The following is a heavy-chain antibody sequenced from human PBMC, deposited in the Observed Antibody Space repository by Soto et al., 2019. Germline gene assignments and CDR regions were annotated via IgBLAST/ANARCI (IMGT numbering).Heavy chain of an antibody. V-gene: IGHV3-23*01. J-gene: IGHJ4*02. D-gene: IGHD3-3*01. CDR2: MSGSGDDA. CDR3: AKGGRITIFGAKDY. Sequence: GGSLRLSCAASGFTFSNYGMSWVRQAPGKGLEWVSVMSGSGDDAYYADSVKGRFTISRDNSKNTLYLQMNSLRAEDTAVYYCAKGGRITIFGAKDYWGQGTLVTVSS. CDR1: GFTFSNYG.